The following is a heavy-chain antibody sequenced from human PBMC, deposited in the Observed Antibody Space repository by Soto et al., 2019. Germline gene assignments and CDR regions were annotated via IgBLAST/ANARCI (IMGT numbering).Heavy chain of an antibody. CDR1: GFTFSNAW. CDR3: TTDSYSTIIIVRFDY. CDR2: IKSKTDGGTT. J-gene: IGHJ4*01. D-gene: IGHD3-22*01. Sequence: GGSLRLSCSASGFTFSNAWINWVRQAPGKGLEWVGRIKSKTDGGTTDFAEPVKGRFAISRDDSNNMVYLQMSSLKIEDTAVYYCTTDSYSTIIIVRFDYWGHGTLVTVSS. V-gene: IGHV3-15*07.